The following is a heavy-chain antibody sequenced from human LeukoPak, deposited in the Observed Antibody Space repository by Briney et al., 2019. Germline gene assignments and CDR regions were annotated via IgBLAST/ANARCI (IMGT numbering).Heavy chain of an antibody. CDR2: IKQDGSEK. CDR1: GFTFSSYE. CDR3: AGDDYNWNVDAFHI. D-gene: IGHD1-20*01. J-gene: IGHJ3*02. Sequence: PGGSLRLSCAASGFTFSSYEMNWVRQAPGKGLEWVANIKQDGSEKYYVDSVKGRFTISRDNAKKSLYLQMNSLRAEDTAVYYCAGDDYNWNVDAFHIWGQGTMVTVSS. V-gene: IGHV3-7*01.